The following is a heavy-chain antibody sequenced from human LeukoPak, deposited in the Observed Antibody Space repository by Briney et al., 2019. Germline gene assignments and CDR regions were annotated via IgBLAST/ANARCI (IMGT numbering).Heavy chain of an antibody. CDR2: ISWDGGST. Sequence: GGSLRLSCAASGFTFDDYTMHWVRQAPGKGLEWVSLISWDGGSTYYADSVKGRFTISRDNAKNSLYLQMNSLRAEDTAVYYCARVGSGANDYWGQGTLVTVSS. J-gene: IGHJ4*02. CDR3: ARVGSGANDY. D-gene: IGHD3-10*01. CDR1: GFTFDDYT. V-gene: IGHV3-43*01.